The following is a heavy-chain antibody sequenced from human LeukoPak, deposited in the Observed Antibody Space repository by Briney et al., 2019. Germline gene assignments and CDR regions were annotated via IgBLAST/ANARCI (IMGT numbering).Heavy chain of an antibody. CDR2: INPNNGGT. CDR3: TRVSPEPY. CDR1: GYTFTGHY. J-gene: IGHJ4*02. V-gene: IGHV1-2*02. Sequence: ASVKDSFKASGYTFTGHYIDWVRQAPGQGLEWMGWINPNNGGTNYAQKFQGRVTMTSDTSISSAYMELSRLTSDDTAVYYCTRVSPEPYWGQGNMLSVSS. D-gene: IGHD1-14*01.